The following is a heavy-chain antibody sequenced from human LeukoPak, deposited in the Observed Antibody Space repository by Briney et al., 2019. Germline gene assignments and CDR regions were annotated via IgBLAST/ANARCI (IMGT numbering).Heavy chain of an antibody. V-gene: IGHV1-18*01. Sequence: WASVKVSCKASGYTFTSYGISWVRQAPGQGLEWMGWIIAYNGNTNYAQKLQGRVTMTTDTSTSTAYMELRSLRSDDTAVYYCARDLGQWELPENWFDPWGQGTLVTVSS. CDR2: IIAYNGNT. CDR1: GYTFTSYG. J-gene: IGHJ5*02. CDR3: ARDLGQWELPENWFDP. D-gene: IGHD1-26*01.